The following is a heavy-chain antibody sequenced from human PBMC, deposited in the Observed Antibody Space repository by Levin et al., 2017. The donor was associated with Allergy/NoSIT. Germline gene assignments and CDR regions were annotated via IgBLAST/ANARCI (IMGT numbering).Heavy chain of an antibody. CDR3: GAEDGRSSY. V-gene: IGHV3-7*01. D-gene: IGHD6-6*01. Sequence: QAGGSLRLSCEVSGLTFSDYWMIWVRQAPGKGLEWVANINPHGSEKYYVDFVKGRFTISRDYAMNSMSLQMNSLRAEDTALYFCGAEDGRSSYWGQGILVTVSS. CDR1: GLTFSDYW. CDR2: INPHGSEK. J-gene: IGHJ4*02.